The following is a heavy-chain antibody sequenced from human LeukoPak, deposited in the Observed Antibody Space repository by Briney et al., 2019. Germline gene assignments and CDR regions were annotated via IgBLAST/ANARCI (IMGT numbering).Heavy chain of an antibody. J-gene: IGHJ5*02. CDR3: ARAQYYDILTGYYSYNWFDP. D-gene: IGHD3-9*01. CDR1: GGSFSGYY. CDR2: INHSGST. Sequence: SETLSLTCAVYGGSFSGYYWGWIRQPPGKGLEWIGEINHSGSTNYNPSLKSRVTISVDTSKNQFSLKLSSVTAADTAVYYCARAQYYDILTGYYSYNWFDPWGQGTLVTVSS. V-gene: IGHV4-34*01.